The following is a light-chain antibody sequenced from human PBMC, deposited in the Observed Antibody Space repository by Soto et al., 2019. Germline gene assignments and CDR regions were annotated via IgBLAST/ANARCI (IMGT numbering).Light chain of an antibody. CDR1: QSVSSN. Sequence: EIVMTQSPATLSVSPGERATLSCRASQSVSSNLAWYQQKPGQAPRLLIYVASTRATGIPARFSGNGSGTEFTLTISSLQSEDFAVYYCQQYNNWPTFGQGTKVDIK. V-gene: IGKV3D-15*01. CDR2: VAS. J-gene: IGKJ1*01. CDR3: QQYNNWPT.